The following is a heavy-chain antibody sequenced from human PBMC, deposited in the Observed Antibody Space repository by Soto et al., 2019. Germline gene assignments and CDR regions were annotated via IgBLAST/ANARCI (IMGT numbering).Heavy chain of an antibody. CDR2: IYSGGST. CDR1: GFTVSSNY. CDR3: AHPRGYGVFDAVDI. J-gene: IGHJ3*02. V-gene: IGHV3-53*01. Sequence: GGSLRLSCAASGFTVSSNYMSWVRQAPGKGLEWVSVIYSGGSTYYAESVRGRFTISRDNSINTLYLQMSRLRTEDTAVYYCAHPRGYGVFDAVDIWGRGTMVTVSS. D-gene: IGHD4-17*01.